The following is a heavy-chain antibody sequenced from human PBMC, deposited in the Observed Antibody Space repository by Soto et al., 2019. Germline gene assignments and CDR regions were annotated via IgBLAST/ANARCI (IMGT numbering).Heavy chain of an antibody. D-gene: IGHD3-9*01. J-gene: IGHJ4*02. CDR1: GGSISSYY. CDR2: IYYSGST. CDR3: ARADYYILTGTIFYFDY. V-gene: IGHV4-59*01. Sequence: SETLSLTCTVPGGSISSYYWSWIRQPPGKGLEWIGYIYYSGSTNYNPSLKSRVTISVDTSKNQFSLKLSSVPAADTAVYYCARADYYILTGTIFYFDYWGQGTLVTVSS.